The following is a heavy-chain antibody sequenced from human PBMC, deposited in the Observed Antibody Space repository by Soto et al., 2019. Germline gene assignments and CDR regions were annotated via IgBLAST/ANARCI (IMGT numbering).Heavy chain of an antibody. CDR2: INPNSGGT. J-gene: IGHJ3*02. Sequence: VASVKVSCKASGYTFTGYYMHWVRQAPGQGLEWMGWINPNSGGTNYAQKFQGRVTMTRDTSISTAYMELSRLRSDDTAVYYCARKYSRWAAFDIWGQGTMVTVSS. CDR3: ARKYSRWAAFDI. V-gene: IGHV1-2*02. CDR1: GYTFTGYY. D-gene: IGHD2-15*01.